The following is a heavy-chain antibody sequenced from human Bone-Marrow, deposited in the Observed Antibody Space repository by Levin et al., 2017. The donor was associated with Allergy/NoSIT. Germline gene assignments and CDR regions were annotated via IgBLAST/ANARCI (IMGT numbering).Heavy chain of an antibody. CDR2: ISWDSDSI. V-gene: IGHV3-9*01. J-gene: IGHJ4*02. CDR3: AKDVGSEYDFWSGFPLDS. CDR1: GFTFDDYA. Sequence: GGSLRLSCAVSGFTFDDYAMHWVRQAPGKGLEWVSGISWDSDSIDYADSVKGRFSISRDNAKNSLYLQMNSLRAEDTALYYCAKDVGSEYDFWSGFPLDSCRQGPLVTVSS. D-gene: IGHD3-3*01.